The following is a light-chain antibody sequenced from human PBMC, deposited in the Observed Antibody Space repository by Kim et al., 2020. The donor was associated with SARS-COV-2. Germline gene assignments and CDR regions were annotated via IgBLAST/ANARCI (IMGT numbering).Light chain of an antibody. Sequence: LSPAQTTSITWSGTKLGDKYAYWYQQKPGQSPVLAIYQHTKRPSGISQRFSGSSSGNTATLTISPAQTMDEADYYCQAWDSSTAVFGGGTQLTVL. J-gene: IGLJ3*02. CDR1: KLGDKY. V-gene: IGLV3-1*01. CDR2: QHT. CDR3: QAWDSSTAV.